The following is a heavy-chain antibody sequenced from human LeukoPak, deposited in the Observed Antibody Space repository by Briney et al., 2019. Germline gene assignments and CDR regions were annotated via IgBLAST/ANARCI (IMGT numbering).Heavy chain of an antibody. CDR1: GYTFTSYY. Sequence: ASVKVSCKASGYTFTSYYIHWVRQAPGQGPEWMGIINPSGGSTSYAQKFQGRVTMTRDMSTTTVYMELSSLRSEDTAVYYCARGYPLVVVAAATTDYWGQGTLVTVSS. V-gene: IGHV1-46*01. D-gene: IGHD2-15*01. CDR3: ARGYPLVVVAAATTDY. CDR2: INPSGGST. J-gene: IGHJ4*02.